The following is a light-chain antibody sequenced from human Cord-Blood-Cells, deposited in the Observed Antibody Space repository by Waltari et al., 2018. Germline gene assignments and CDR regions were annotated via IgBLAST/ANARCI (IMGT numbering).Light chain of an antibody. V-gene: IGLV3-1*01. CDR3: QAWDSSTYV. Sequence: SYELTQPPSVSVSPGQTASITCSGDKLGDKYACWYQQKPGQSPVLVFYQDSKRPSGIPGRFSGSNSGNTATLTISGTQAMDEADYYCQAWDSSTYVFGTGTKVTVL. CDR2: QDS. CDR1: KLGDKY. J-gene: IGLJ1*01.